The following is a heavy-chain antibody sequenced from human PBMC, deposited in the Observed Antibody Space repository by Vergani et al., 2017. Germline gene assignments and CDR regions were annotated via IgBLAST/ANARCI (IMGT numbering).Heavy chain of an antibody. CDR2: ISYDGSNK. D-gene: IGHD6-13*01. CDR1: GFTFSSYG. V-gene: IGHV3-30*18. CDR3: AKDGSSSSWYVEYYCYYYMDV. Sequence: QVQLVESGGGVVQPGRSLRLSCAASGFTFSSYGMHWVRQAPGKGLEWVAVISYDGSNKYYADSVKGRFTISRDNSKNTLYLQMNSLRAEDTAVYYCAKDGSSSSWYVEYYCYYYMDVWGKGTTVTVSS. J-gene: IGHJ6*03.